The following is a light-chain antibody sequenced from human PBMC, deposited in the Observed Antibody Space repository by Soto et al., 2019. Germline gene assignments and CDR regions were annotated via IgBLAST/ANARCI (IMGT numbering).Light chain of an antibody. CDR3: QQYDNLPLT. Sequence: DIQMTQSPSSLSASVGDRVTITCQASQDISNYLNWYQQKQRKDPKLLIYDASNLETRVPSRFSGSGSGTEFTFTISSLQPEDIATYYCQQYDNLPLTFGGGTKVEIK. CDR1: QDISNY. V-gene: IGKV1-33*01. CDR2: DAS. J-gene: IGKJ4*01.